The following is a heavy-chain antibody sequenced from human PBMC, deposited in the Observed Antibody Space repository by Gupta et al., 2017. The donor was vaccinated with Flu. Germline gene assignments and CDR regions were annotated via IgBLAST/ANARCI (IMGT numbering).Heavy chain of an antibody. J-gene: IGHJ6*02. CDR3: ARVSANYYYAMDV. V-gene: IGHV3-21*01. CDR2: ISSRSSYI. CDR1: GFTLTTYT. Sequence: EVQLVESGGGLVKPGGSLRLSCAASGFTLTTYTMNWVRQAPGKGLEWVSSISSRSSYIYYPDSVKGRFTISRDDAKNSLHLQMNSLRAEDTAVYYCARVSANYYYAMDVWGQGTTVTVSS.